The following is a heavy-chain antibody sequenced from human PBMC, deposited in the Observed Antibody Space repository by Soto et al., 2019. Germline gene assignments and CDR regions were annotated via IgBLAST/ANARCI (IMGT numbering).Heavy chain of an antibody. D-gene: IGHD7-27*01. V-gene: IGHV3-7*01. CDR3: ARVTNQLTGDGDDAFDI. CDR1: GFTFSSYW. CDR2: IKQDGSEK. Sequence: GGSLRLSCAASGFTFSSYWMSWVRQAPGKGLEWVANIKQDGSEKYYVDSVKGRFTISRDNAKNSLYLQMNSLRAEDMAVYYCARVTNQLTGDGDDAFDIWGQGTMVTVSS. J-gene: IGHJ3*02.